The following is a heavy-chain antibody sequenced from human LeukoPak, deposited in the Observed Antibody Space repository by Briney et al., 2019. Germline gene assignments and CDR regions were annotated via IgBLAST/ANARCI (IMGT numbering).Heavy chain of an antibody. V-gene: IGHV4-34*01. D-gene: IGHD2/OR15-2a*01. J-gene: IGHJ4*02. CDR3: ARQNTFFDY. CDR2: INHSGGT. CDR1: GGSFSGYY. Sequence: PSETLSLTCAVYGGSFSGYYWSWIRQPPGKGLEWIGEINHSGGTNYNPSLKSRVTISVDTSKNQFSLKLSSVTAADTAVYYCARQNTFFDYWGQGTLATVSS.